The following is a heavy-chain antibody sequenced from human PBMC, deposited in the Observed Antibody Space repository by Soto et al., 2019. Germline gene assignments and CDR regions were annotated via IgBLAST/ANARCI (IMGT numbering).Heavy chain of an antibody. D-gene: IGHD1-26*01. CDR1: GFTFSSYG. CDR3: ARDSGSYNGDY. J-gene: IGHJ4*02. Sequence: GGSLRLSCAASGFTFSSYGMHWVRQAPGKGLEWVAVIWYDGSNKYYADSVKGRFTISRDNSKNTLYLQMNSLRAEDTAVYYCARDSGSYNGDYWGQGTLVTVSS. V-gene: IGHV3-33*01. CDR2: IWYDGSNK.